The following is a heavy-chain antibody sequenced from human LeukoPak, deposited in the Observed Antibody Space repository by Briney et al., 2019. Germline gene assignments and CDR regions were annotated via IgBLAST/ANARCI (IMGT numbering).Heavy chain of an antibody. J-gene: IGHJ3*02. D-gene: IGHD3-10*01. CDR1: GFTFSNYA. V-gene: IGHV3-23*01. Sequence: PGGSLRLSCAASGFTFSNYAMIWVRQAPGRGLEWVSSISASGGDTYYLDSVTGRFTISRDNSKNTLYLQMISLRAEDTAVYYCTKDHGNYYGSGSNAFDIWGQGTMVTVSS. CDR3: TKDHGNYYGSGSNAFDI. CDR2: ISASGGDT.